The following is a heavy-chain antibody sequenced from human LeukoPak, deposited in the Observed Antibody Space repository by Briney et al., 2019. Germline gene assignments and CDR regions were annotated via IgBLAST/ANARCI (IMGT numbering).Heavy chain of an antibody. J-gene: IGHJ5*02. Sequence: SETLSLTCTVSGGSVSSGSYYWSWIRQPPGKGLEWIGYIYYSGSTNYNPSLKSRVTISVDTSKNQFSLKLSSVTAADTAVYYCAREWELLCFWFDPWGQGTLVTVSS. D-gene: IGHD1-26*01. CDR3: AREWELLCFWFDP. CDR2: IYYSGST. V-gene: IGHV4-61*01. CDR1: GGSVSSGSYY.